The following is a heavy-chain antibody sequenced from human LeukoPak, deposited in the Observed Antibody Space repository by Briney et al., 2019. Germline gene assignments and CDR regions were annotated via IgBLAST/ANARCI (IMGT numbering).Heavy chain of an antibody. Sequence: SGTLSLTCAVSGGSISSYYWSWIRQPPGKGLEWIGYIYYSGSTNYNPSLKSRVTISVDTSKNQFSLKLSSVTAADTAVYYCARHASIVYGRYWYFDLWGRGTLVTVSS. CDR3: ARHASIVYGRYWYFDL. V-gene: IGHV4-59*08. J-gene: IGHJ2*01. CDR1: GGSISSYY. CDR2: IYYSGST. D-gene: IGHD2-8*01.